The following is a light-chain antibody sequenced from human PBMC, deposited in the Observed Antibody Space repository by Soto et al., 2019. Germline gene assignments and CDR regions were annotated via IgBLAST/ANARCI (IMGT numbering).Light chain of an antibody. CDR1: QGISNY. CDR3: QKYNSAPRT. CDR2: AAS. V-gene: IGKV1-27*01. Sequence: DIQMTQSPSSLSASVGDRVTITCRASQGISNYLAWYQQKPGKVPKLLIYAASTLQSGVPSRFSGSGSGTDFTLTISSLKPEDLATCYCQKYNSAPRTFGQGPKVEIK. J-gene: IGKJ1*01.